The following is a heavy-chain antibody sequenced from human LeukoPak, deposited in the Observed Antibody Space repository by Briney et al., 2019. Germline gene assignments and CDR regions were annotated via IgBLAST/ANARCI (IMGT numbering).Heavy chain of an antibody. Sequence: KAGGSLRLSCAASGFTFSTYNMNWVRQAPGKGLEWVSSISTSSYYIFYADSVKGRFTISRDNAKNSLYLQMNSLRDEDTAVYYCARDPILADSNGSSAHDYWGQGTLVTVSS. V-gene: IGHV3-21*01. D-gene: IGHD6-25*01. CDR2: ISTSSYYI. CDR1: GFTFSTYN. J-gene: IGHJ4*02. CDR3: ARDPILADSNGSSAHDY.